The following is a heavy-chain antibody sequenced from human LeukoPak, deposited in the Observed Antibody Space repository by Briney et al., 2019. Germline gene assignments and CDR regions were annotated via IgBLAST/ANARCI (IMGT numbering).Heavy chain of an antibody. D-gene: IGHD4-23*01. CDR3: ASTYGGNSFFDY. V-gene: IGHV1-46*01. J-gene: IGHJ4*02. Sequence: ASVKASCKASGYTFTSYYMHWVRQAPGQGLEWMGIINPSGGSTSYAQKFQGRVTMTRDMSTSTVYMELSSLRSEDTAVYYCASTYGGNSFFDYWGQGTLVTVSS. CDR2: INPSGGST. CDR1: GYTFTSYY.